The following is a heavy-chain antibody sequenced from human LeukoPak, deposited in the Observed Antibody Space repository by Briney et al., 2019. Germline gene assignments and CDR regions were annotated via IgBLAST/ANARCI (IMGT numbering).Heavy chain of an antibody. CDR1: GFTFGVLW. CDR2: INNDGSNT. Sequence: PGGSLRLSCAASGFTFGVLWMHWVRQAPGKGLVWVSRINNDGSNTYYADSVKGRFTISRDNAKNTLYLQMNSLRVEDTAVYYCARDTMLGMGNPWGQGTLVTVSS. V-gene: IGHV3-74*01. J-gene: IGHJ5*02. D-gene: IGHD3-10*02. CDR3: ARDTMLGMGNP.